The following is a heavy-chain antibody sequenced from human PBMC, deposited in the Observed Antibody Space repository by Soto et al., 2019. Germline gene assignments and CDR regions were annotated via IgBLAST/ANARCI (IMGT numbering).Heavy chain of an antibody. J-gene: IGHJ4*02. V-gene: IGHV1-18*01. D-gene: IGHD5-18*01. CDR1: GYTFTSYG. CDR2: ISAYNGNT. Sequence: QVQLVQSGAEVKKPGASVKVSCKASGYTFTSYGISWVRQAPGQGLEWMGWISAYNGNTNYAQKLQGRVTMTTDTSTSTAYMKLRRLRSDDTAVYYCARDRLYSYGYAPGSSFDYWGQGTLVTVSS. CDR3: ARDRLYSYGYAPGSSFDY.